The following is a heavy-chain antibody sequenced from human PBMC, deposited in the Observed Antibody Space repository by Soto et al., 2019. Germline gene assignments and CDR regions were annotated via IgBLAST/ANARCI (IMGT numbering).Heavy chain of an antibody. D-gene: IGHD3-3*01. CDR2: INPSGGST. CDR3: ARAPPPYDFWCGYYINYLDY. V-gene: IGHV1-46*01. CDR1: GYTFTSYY. J-gene: IGHJ4*02. Sequence: QVQLVQSGAEVKKPGASVKVSCKASGYTFTSYYMHWVRQAPGQGLAWMGIINPSGGSTSYAQKFQGRVTMTRDTSTSTVYMELSSLRSEDTAVYYCARAPPPYDFWCGYYINYLDYWGQGTLVTVSS.